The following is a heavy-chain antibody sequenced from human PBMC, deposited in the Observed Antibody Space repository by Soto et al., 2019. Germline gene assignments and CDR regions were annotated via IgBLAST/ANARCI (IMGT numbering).Heavy chain of an antibody. Sequence: ASVKVSCKASGYTFTSYGISWVRQAPGQGLEWMGWISAYNGNTNYAQKLQGRVTMTTDTSTSTAYMEVSSLRSEDTAVYYCARERTYYSFDYWGQGTLVTVSS. D-gene: IGHD1-26*01. J-gene: IGHJ4*02. CDR3: ARERTYYSFDY. CDR1: GYTFTSYG. V-gene: IGHV1-18*01. CDR2: ISAYNGNT.